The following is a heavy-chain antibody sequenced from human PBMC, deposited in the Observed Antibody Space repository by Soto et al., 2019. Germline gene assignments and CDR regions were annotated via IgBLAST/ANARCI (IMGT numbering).Heavy chain of an antibody. CDR2: ISSSSSYI. CDR3: ARERVAVAGSFDGFDY. D-gene: IGHD6-19*01. CDR1: GFTFSSYS. Sequence: EVQLVESGGGLVKPGGSLRLSCAASGFTFSSYSMNWVRQAPGKGLEWVSSISSSSSYIYYADSVKGRFTISRDNAKNSLYLQMNSLRAEDTAVYYCARERVAVAGSFDGFDYWGQGTLVTVSS. V-gene: IGHV3-21*01. J-gene: IGHJ4*02.